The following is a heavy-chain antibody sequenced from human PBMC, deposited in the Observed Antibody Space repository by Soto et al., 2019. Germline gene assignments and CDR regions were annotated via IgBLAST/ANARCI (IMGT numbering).Heavy chain of an antibody. CDR3: AMSCVMLSRGRYFDL. CDR1: GGSISSGDYY. Sequence: QVQLQESGPGLVKPSQTLSLTCTVSGGSISSGDYYWSWIRQPPGKGLEWIGYIYYSGSTYYNPSLKSRVTISVDPSKNQFSLNLGSVTAADTAVYYCAMSCVMLSRGRYFDLWGRGTLVAVSS. V-gene: IGHV4-30-4*01. CDR2: IYYSGST. J-gene: IGHJ2*01. D-gene: IGHD2-8*01.